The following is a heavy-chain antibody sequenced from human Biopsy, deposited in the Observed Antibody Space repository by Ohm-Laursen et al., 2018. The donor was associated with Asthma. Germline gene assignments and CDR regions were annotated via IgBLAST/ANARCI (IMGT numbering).Heavy chain of an antibody. CDR2: INSVFGTT. Sequence: TSVKVSCKSLGGTFNTYVIGWVRQAPGQGLEWMGGINSVFGTTTYPQKFQDRVAITADDSTSTVYMELSSLRSEDTAVYYCARKAGSCISRTCYSLDFWGQGTLVTVSS. D-gene: IGHD2-2*01. V-gene: IGHV1-69*13. CDR3: ARKAGSCISRTCYSLDF. J-gene: IGHJ4*02. CDR1: GGTFNTYV.